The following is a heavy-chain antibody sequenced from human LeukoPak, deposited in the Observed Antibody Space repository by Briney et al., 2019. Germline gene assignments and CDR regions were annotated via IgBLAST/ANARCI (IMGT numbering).Heavy chain of an antibody. CDR1: GFTFSSYA. CDR3: ANLQEGATAADY. CDR2: ISYDGSNE. V-gene: IGHV3-30-3*01. D-gene: IGHD5-12*01. Sequence: PGGSLRLSCAASGFTFSSYAMHWVRQAPGKGLEWVAVISYDGSNEFYADSVKGRFTISRDNSKNTLYLQMSSLRAEDTAVYYCANLQEGATAADYWGQGTLVTVSS. J-gene: IGHJ4*02.